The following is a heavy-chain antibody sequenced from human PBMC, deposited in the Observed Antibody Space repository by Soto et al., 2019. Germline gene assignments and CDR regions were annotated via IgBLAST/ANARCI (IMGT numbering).Heavy chain of an antibody. V-gene: IGHV4-4*02. CDR1: GDSVTSDHW. D-gene: IGHD1-1*01. CDR3: AGAVGRRTVHDH. J-gene: IGHJ4*02. Sequence: QVHLRESGPGLVKPSGTLSLICVVAGDSVTSDHWWPWVRQPPGKGLEWIGELFDAGDTNYNPALESPLTLSLDKSKRQFSLRMTSVTAADKAIYYGAGAVGRRTVHDHWGPGTLVTVSS. CDR2: LFDAGDT.